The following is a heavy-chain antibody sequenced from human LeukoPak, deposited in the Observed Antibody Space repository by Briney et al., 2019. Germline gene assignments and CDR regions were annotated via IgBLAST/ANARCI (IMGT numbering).Heavy chain of an antibody. CDR2: ISSSSSYI. D-gene: IGHD2-8*01. V-gene: IGHV3-21*04. Sequence: NTGGSLRLSCAASGFTFSSYSMNWVRQAPGKGLEWVSSISSSSSYIYYADSVKGRFTISRDNSKNTLYLQMNSLRAEDTAVYYCAKLAGLRWPKMVDYWGQGTLVTVSS. CDR1: GFTFSSYS. J-gene: IGHJ4*02. CDR3: AKLAGLRWPKMVDY.